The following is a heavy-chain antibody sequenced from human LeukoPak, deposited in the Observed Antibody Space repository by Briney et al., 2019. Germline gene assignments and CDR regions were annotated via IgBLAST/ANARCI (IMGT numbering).Heavy chain of an antibody. J-gene: IGHJ3*02. CDR2: IYYSGST. D-gene: IGHD5-12*01. Sequence: KPSGNLSLPRPFSGGLHHNFYWSWIRQPARKGMEVGGYIYYSGSTNYNPSLKSRVTISVDTSKNQFSLKLSSVTAADTAVYYCARGWATISDAFDIWGQGTMVTVSS. CDR1: GGLHHNFY. CDR3: ARGWATISDAFDI. V-gene: IGHV4-59*01.